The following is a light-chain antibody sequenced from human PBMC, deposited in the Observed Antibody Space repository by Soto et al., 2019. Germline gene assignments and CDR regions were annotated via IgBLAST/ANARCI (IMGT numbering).Light chain of an antibody. V-gene: IGKV3-20*01. CDR3: QLYDNSPPRLT. J-gene: IGKJ3*01. CDR1: QSVDSRF. CDR2: GAS. Sequence: EIVLTQSPGTLSLSPGERATLSCKASQSVDSRFLAWYQQKRGQAPRLLIYGASSRAFGIPDRFSGSGAGTDFTLNIISLEPEDFAVYYCQLYDNSPPRLTFGPGTKVDIK.